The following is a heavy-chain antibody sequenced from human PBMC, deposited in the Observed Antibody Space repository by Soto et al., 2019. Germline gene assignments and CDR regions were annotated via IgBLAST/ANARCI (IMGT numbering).Heavy chain of an antibody. Sequence: GGSLRLSCAASGFTFSSFGMHWVRQAPGKGLEWVAVMSLDGRIQNYADSLKGRFTISRDNSRNTLFLQMNSLRPEDTAVYFCAKDSMGDYYGMDFWGQGTTVTVSS. V-gene: IGHV3-30*18. CDR3: AKDSMGDYYGMDF. J-gene: IGHJ6*02. CDR2: MSLDGRIQ. CDR1: GFTFSSFG. D-gene: IGHD1-26*01.